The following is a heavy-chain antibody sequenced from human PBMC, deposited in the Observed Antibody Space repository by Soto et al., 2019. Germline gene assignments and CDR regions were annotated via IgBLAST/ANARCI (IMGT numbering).Heavy chain of an antibody. CDR3: ARERRGGNSGYYLDY. Sequence: QVQLVESGGGVVQPGRSLRLSCAASGFTFSNYAMHWVRQAPGKGLEWVTVISSDGNNKYYADSVKGRFTISRDNSKTTLYLQVFSLRAEDTAVYYCARERRGGNSGYYLDYWGQGTLVTVSS. J-gene: IGHJ4*02. CDR2: ISSDGNNK. D-gene: IGHD2-21*02. CDR1: GFTFSNYA. V-gene: IGHV3-30-3*01.